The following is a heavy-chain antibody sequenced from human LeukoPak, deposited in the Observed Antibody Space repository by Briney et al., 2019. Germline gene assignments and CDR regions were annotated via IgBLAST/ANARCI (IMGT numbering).Heavy chain of an antibody. CDR2: IVVGRGNT. CDR3: AAVSQAYCGGDCYSGGGSTLDY. V-gene: IGHV1-58*02. J-gene: IGHJ4*02. Sequence: ASVKVSCKASGFTFTTSTIQWVRQARGQRLEWTGWIVVGRGNTNSAQKFQERVTITRDTSTSTAYMELSSLRSEDTALYYCAAVSQAYCGGDCYSGGGSTLDYWGQGTLVTVSS. CDR1: GFTFTTST. D-gene: IGHD2-21*02.